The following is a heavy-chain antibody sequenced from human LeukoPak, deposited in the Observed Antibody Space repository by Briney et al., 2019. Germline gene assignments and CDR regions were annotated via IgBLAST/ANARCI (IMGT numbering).Heavy chain of an antibody. CDR1: GFTFNNHA. Sequence: GGSLRLSCTASGFTFNNHAMNWVRQAPGKGLHWVSSISGSGTNTYYADFLKGRFTISRDNSKNTLYLQMNSLRAEDTAVYYCAKGLRGWSYFDYWGQGTLVTVSS. V-gene: IGHV3-23*01. CDR3: AKGLRGWSYFDY. D-gene: IGHD3-10*01. J-gene: IGHJ4*02. CDR2: ISGSGTNT.